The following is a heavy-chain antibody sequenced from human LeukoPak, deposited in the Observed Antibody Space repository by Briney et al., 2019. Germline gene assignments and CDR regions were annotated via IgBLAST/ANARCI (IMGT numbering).Heavy chain of an antibody. Sequence: GGSLRLSCAASGSTFSSYEMNWVRQAPGKGLEWVSYISSSGSTIYYADSVKGRLTISRDNSKNTLYLQMNSLRAEDTAVYYCAKGAWYNWNHYFDYWGQGTLVTVSS. CDR2: ISSSGSTI. CDR3: AKGAWYNWNHYFDY. V-gene: IGHV3-48*03. D-gene: IGHD1-20*01. J-gene: IGHJ4*02. CDR1: GSTFSSYE.